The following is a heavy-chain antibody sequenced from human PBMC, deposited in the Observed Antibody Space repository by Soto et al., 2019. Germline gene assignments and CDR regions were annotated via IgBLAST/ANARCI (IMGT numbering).Heavy chain of an antibody. V-gene: IGHV3-30-3*01. J-gene: IGHJ5*02. D-gene: IGHD6-13*01. CDR2: VSFDGSNK. CDR1: GFTVSTHA. CDR3: ARDQTGITTAGGGRIDR. Sequence: QVQLVESGGGVVQPGRSLRLSCAASGFTVSTHAMHRVRQAPGKGLECVAIVSFDGSNKYYADSVKGRFTISRDNSKNTLYLQMSGLTPEDTAFYYCARDQTGITTAGGGRIDRWGQGTLVTVSS.